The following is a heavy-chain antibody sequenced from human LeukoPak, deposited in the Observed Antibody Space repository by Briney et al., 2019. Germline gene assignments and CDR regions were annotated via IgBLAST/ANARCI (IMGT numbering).Heavy chain of an antibody. Sequence: AGGSLRLSCEASGFTFNNYWMSWVRQAPGKGLEWVANIRYDGSEKYYVDSVKGRFTISRDNAKNSLYLQMNSLRAEDTAVYYCARLYDGSAYHADHFDYWGQGALVIVSS. CDR2: IRYDGSEK. CDR3: ARLYDGSAYHADHFDY. V-gene: IGHV3-7*01. CDR1: GFTFNNYW. J-gene: IGHJ4*02. D-gene: IGHD3-22*01.